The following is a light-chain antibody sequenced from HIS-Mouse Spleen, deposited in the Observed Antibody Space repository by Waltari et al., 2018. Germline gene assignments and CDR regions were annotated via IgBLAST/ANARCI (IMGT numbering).Light chain of an antibody. J-gene: IGLJ3*02. V-gene: IGLV1-40*01. CDR3: QSYDSSLSGSV. CDR1: NSNIGAGYD. CDR2: GNS. Sequence: SVPISCTGSNSNIGAGYDVHWYQQLPGTTPKLLIYGNSKRPSGVPDRFSGSKSGTSASLAITGLQAEDEADYYCQSYDSSLSGSVFGGGTKLTVL.